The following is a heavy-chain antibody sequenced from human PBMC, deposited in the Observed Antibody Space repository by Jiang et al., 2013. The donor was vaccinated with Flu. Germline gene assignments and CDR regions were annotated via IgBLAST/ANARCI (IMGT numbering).Heavy chain of an antibody. V-gene: IGHV4-59*08. D-gene: IGHD6-13*01. CDR2: IYYSGST. Sequence: SGSGLVKPSETLSLTCTVSGGSISSYYWSWIRQPPGKGLEWIGYIYYSGSTNYNPSLKSRVTISVDTSKNQFSLKLSSVTAADTAVYYCARLLNLEYSSSWFVPDWGQGTLVTVSS. CDR1: GGSISSYY. CDR3: ARLLNLEYSSSWFVPD. J-gene: IGHJ4*02.